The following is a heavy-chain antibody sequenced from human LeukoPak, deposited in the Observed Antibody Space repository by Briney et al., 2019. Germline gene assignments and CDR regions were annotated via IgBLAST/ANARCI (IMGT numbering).Heavy chain of an antibody. CDR1: GFTFSDAY. CDR3: VAYGDSD. CDR2: IKSKTDGGTT. Sequence: GGSLGLSCAGSGFTFSDAYMTWVRQAPGKGLEWVGRIKSKTDGGTTDYGAPVKGRFTISRDDSKNTLYLQMNSLKIEDTAIYYCVAYGDSDWGQGTLVAVSS. V-gene: IGHV3-15*01. J-gene: IGHJ4*02. D-gene: IGHD4-17*01.